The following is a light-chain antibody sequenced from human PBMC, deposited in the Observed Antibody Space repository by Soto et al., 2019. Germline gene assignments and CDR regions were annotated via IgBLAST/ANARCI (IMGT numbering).Light chain of an antibody. V-gene: IGLV2-11*01. CDR3: CSYAGSYTNV. CDR2: DVS. J-gene: IGLJ1*01. CDR1: SSDVGGYNY. Sequence: QSVRTQPRSVSGSPGQSGTISCTGTSSDVGGYNYVSWYQQHPGKAPKLMIYDVSKRPSGVPDRFSGSKSGNTASLTISGLQAEDEADYYCCSYAGSYTNVFGTGTKVTVL.